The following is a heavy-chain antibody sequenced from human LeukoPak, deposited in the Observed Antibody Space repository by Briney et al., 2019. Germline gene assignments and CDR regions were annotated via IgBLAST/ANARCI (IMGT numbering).Heavy chain of an antibody. D-gene: IGHD6-19*01. CDR2: INSDGSST. CDR3: ARARSGWYPEYFQD. CDR1: GFTFSSYW. J-gene: IGHJ1*01. Sequence: GGSLRLSCAASGFTFSSYWMHWVRQAPGKGLVWVSRINSDGSSTSYADSVKGRFTISRDNAKNTLYLQMNSLRAEDTAVYYCARARSGWYPEYFQDWGQGILVTVSS. V-gene: IGHV3-74*01.